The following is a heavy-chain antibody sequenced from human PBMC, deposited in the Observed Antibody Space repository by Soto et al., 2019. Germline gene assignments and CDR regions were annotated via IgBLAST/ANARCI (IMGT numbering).Heavy chain of an antibody. CDR2: INPSGGST. Sequence: ASVKVSCMASGYTFTSYGISWVRQAPGQGLEWMGIINPSGGSTSYAQKFQGRVTMTRDTSTSTVYMELSSLRSEDTAVYYCVRDKTVTDGWTMDVWGQGNTVTVSS. CDR1: GYTFTSYG. J-gene: IGHJ6*02. V-gene: IGHV1-46*01. CDR3: VRDKTVTDGWTMDV. D-gene: IGHD4-4*01.